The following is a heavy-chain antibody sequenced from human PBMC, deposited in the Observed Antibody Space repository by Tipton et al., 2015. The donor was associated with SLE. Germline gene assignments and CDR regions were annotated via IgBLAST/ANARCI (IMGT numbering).Heavy chain of an antibody. J-gene: IGHJ4*02. Sequence: TLSLTCTVSGGSITSYHWSWVRQPPGRGLEWIGYIFYSGTTNYNPSLKSRVLVSLDSSKNQFSLKLTSVTAADTAVYYCLRLHRDGYKNRDYWGQGTLVTVSS. D-gene: IGHD5-24*01. V-gene: IGHV4-59*12. CDR1: GGSITSYH. CDR2: IFYSGTT. CDR3: LRLHRDGYKNRDY.